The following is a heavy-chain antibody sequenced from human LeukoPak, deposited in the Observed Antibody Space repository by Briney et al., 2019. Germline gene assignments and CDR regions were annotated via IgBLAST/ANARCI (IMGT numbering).Heavy chain of an antibody. Sequence: GGSLRLSCAGSGFTFSRFAMNWVRQAPGKGLEWVSAISGRAGATYYVDSVKGRFTISRDNSKSTLHLQMNSLRAEDTAVYYCAKSGAAVALYYFDSWGQGTLVTVSS. CDR2: ISGRAGAT. J-gene: IGHJ4*02. V-gene: IGHV3-23*01. CDR1: GFTFSRFA. CDR3: AKSGAAVALYYFDS. D-gene: IGHD6-19*01.